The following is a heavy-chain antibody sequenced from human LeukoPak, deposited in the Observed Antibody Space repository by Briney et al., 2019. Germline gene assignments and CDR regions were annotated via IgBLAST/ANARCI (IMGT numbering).Heavy chain of an antibody. J-gene: IGHJ4*02. D-gene: IGHD2-21*01. CDR3: ATGVRAIPIYY. V-gene: IGHV1-69*16. CDR2: ILPILGSA. Sequence: SVKVSCKASGGSFSSSTLSWVRQAPGQGPEWMGGILPILGSATYAQKFQGRVTITTDESTNTAYMELRSLRSDDTAVFYCATGVRAIPIYYWGQGTLVTVSS. CDR1: GGSFSSST.